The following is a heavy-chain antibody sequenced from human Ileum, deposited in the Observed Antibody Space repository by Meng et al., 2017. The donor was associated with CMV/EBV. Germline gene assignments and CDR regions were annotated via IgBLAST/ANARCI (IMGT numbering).Heavy chain of an antibody. Sequence: EVQLVESGGXLVKPGGSXRLSCAASGFTFSSYSMNWVRQAPGKGLEWVSSISSSSSYIYYADSVKGRFTISRDNAKNSLYLQMNSLRAEDTAVYYCARDLRFGELLPRYWGQGTLVTVSS. J-gene: IGHJ4*02. CDR1: GFTFSSYS. D-gene: IGHD3-10*01. CDR2: ISSSSSYI. V-gene: IGHV3-21*01. CDR3: ARDLRFGELLPRY.